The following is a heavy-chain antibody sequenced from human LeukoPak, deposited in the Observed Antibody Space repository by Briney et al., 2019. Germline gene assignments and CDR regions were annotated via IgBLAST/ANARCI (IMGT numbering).Heavy chain of an antibody. J-gene: IGHJ4*02. V-gene: IGHV3-21*06. CDR1: EFTFSTYN. D-gene: IGHD1-7*01. CDR2: ISSSSDFK. CDR3: AKSLRTRIYYFDY. Sequence: GGSLRLSCAASEFTFSTYNMNWVRQAPGKGLEWVSSISSSSDFKYYADSVKGRFTISRDNSKNTLYLQMNSLRGEDTAVYYCAKSLRTRIYYFDYWGQGTLVTVSS.